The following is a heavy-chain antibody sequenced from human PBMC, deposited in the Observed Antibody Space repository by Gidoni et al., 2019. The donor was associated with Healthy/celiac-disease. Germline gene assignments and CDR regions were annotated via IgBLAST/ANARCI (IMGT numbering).Heavy chain of an antibody. J-gene: IGHJ6*02. CDR1: GCTFSSYA. V-gene: IGHV1-69*01. D-gene: IGHD2-2*01. CDR3: ARGGIVVVPAAMRGAMDV. Sequence: QVQLVQSGAEVKKPGSSVKVSCKASGCTFSSYAISWVRQAPGQGLEWMGGLIPIFGTANYAQKFQGRVTITADESTSTAYMELSSLRSEDTAVYYCARGGIVVVPAAMRGAMDVWGQGTTVTVSS. CDR2: LIPIFGTA.